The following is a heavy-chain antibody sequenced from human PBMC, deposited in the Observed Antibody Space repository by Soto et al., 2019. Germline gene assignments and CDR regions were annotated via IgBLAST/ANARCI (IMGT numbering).Heavy chain of an antibody. D-gene: IGHD3-10*01. Sequence: PSETLSLTCSVSGGSISSSSYYWGWIRQPPGKGLEWIGSIYYSGSTYYNPSLKSRVTISVDTSKNQFSLKLSSVTAADTAVYYCARFWLREDRGNRYGGELDYWGKGTL. CDR2: IYYSGST. J-gene: IGHJ4*02. V-gene: IGHV4-39*01. CDR1: GGSISSSSYY. CDR3: ARFWLREDRGNRYGGELDY.